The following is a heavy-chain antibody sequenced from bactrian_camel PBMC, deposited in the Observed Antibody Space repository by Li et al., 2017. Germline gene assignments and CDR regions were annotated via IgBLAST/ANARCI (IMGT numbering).Heavy chain of an antibody. Sequence: VQLVESGGGLVQPGGSLKLSCAVSGFTFSNYAMSWVRQAPGKEREGVAGIDSDGKTTYAEFAKGRFTISKENAKKTLYLQMNNLEPEDTAIYYCAKDMYDYDYEYDYWGQGTQVTVS. CDR2: IDSDGKT. D-gene: IGHD3*01. CDR3: AKDMYDYDYEYDY. V-gene: IGHV3S42*01. J-gene: IGHJ4*01. CDR1: GFTFSNYA.